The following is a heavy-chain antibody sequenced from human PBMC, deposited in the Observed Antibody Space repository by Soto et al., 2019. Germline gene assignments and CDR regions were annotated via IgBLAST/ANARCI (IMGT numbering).Heavy chain of an antibody. Sequence: WVDLRNGDTKYSQRFQGRVTITRDTSASTAYMGLSSLRSADTGVYFCARGDYDFLTGYSYYYGMDVWGQGTAVTVSS. CDR3: ARGDYDFLTGYSYYYGMDV. D-gene: IGHD3-9*01. J-gene: IGHJ6*02. V-gene: IGHV1-3*01. CDR2: VDLRNGDT.